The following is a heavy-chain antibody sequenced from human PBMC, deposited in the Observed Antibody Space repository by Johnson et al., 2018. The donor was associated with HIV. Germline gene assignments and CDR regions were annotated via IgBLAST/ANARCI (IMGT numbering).Heavy chain of an antibody. CDR1: GISVSSYY. Sequence: VQLVESGGGVVQPEGSLRLSCAASGISVSSYYMSWVRQAPGKGLEWVSVISSGGSTSYPDSVKGRFTISRDNSKNTLYLQMNSLRAEDTAVYYCAKDTGGNSGSDAFDIWGQGTMVTVSS. J-gene: IGHJ3*02. V-gene: IGHV3-66*01. D-gene: IGHD4-23*01. CDR2: ISSGGST. CDR3: AKDTGGNSGSDAFDI.